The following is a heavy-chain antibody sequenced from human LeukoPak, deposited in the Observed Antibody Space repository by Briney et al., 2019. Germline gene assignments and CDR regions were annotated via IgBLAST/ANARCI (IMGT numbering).Heavy chain of an antibody. D-gene: IGHD6-6*01. J-gene: IGHJ4*02. V-gene: IGHV4-39*07. Sequence: PSETLSLTCTVSGGSISSSYYYWGWIRQPPGKGLEWIGSIYYSGSTYYNPSLKSRVTISVDTSKNQFSLKLRSVTAADTAVYYCARGGSLQLVPSWGQGTLVTVSS. CDR3: ARGGSLQLVPS. CDR1: GGSISSSYYY. CDR2: IYYSGST.